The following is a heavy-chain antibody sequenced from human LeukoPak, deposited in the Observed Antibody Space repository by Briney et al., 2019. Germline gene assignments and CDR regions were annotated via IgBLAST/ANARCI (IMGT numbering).Heavy chain of an antibody. V-gene: IGHV3-48*01. CDR3: ARVAGLVDY. D-gene: IGHD3-9*01. Sequence: GGSLRLSCAASGFTFSSYSMNWVRQAPGKGLEWVSYMSSISSTIHYADSVKGRFTVSRDNAKNSLSLQMNSLRAEDTAVYYCARVAGLVDYWGQGTLVTAST. CDR2: MSSISSTI. J-gene: IGHJ4*02. CDR1: GFTFSSYS.